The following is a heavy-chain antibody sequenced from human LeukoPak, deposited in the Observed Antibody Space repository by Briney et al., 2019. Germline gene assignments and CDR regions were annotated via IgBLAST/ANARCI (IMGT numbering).Heavy chain of an antibody. CDR3: ATGPGGPFDY. Sequence: ASVKVSFKVSGYTLTELSMHWVRQAPGRGLEWMGGFDPEDGETIYAQKFQGRVTMTEDTSTDTAYMELSSLRSEDTAVYYCATGPGGPFDYWGQGTLVTVSS. CDR1: GYTLTELS. V-gene: IGHV1-24*01. CDR2: FDPEDGET. D-gene: IGHD3-10*01. J-gene: IGHJ4*02.